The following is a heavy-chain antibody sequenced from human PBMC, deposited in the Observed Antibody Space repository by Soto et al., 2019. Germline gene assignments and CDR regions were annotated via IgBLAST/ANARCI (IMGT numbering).Heavy chain of an antibody. CDR1: GFTFSSYA. V-gene: IGHV3-23*01. J-gene: IGHJ6*02. CDR2: ISGSGGST. Sequence: PGGSLRLSCAASGFTFSSYAMSWVRQAPGKGLEWVSAISGSGGSTYYADSVKGRFTISRDNSKNTLYLQMNSLRAEDTAVYYCAKTRDSSGYYLAQGDGMDVWGQGTTVTVSS. D-gene: IGHD3-22*01. CDR3: AKTRDSSGYYLAQGDGMDV.